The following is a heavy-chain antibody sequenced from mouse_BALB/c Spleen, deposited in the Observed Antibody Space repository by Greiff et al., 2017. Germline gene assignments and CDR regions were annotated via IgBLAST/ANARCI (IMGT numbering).Heavy chain of an antibody. V-gene: IGHV1-87*01. J-gene: IGHJ4*01. CDR2: IYPGDGDT. CDR1: GYTFTSYW. CDR3: AGDGYPGAMDY. D-gene: IGHD2-3*01. Sequence: VQLQQSGAELARPGASVKLSCKASGYTFTSYWMQWVKQRPGQGLEWIGAIYPGDGDTRYTQKFKGKATLTADKSSSTAYMQLSSLASEDSAVYYCAGDGYPGAMDYWGQGTSVTVSS.